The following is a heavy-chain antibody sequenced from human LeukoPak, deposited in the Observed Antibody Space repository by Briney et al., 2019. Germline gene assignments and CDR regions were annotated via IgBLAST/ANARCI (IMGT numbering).Heavy chain of an antibody. CDR2: IYHSGST. CDR3: ARVLGSSSSYFDY. CDR1: GYSISSGYY. V-gene: IGHV4-38-2*02. D-gene: IGHD6-6*01. Sequence: PSETLSLTCTVSGYSISSGYYWGWIRQPPGKGLEWIGSIYHSGSTYYNPSLKSRVTISVDTSKNQFSLKLSSMTAADTAVYCCARVLGSSSSYFDYWGQGTLVTVSS. J-gene: IGHJ4*02.